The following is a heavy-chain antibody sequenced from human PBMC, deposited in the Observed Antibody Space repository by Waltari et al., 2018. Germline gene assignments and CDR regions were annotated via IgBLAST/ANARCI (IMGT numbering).Heavy chain of an antibody. CDR2: IGSDDRNK. V-gene: IGHV3-30*03. CDR1: GLPFINYG. CDR3: ATKKEHSGYET. J-gene: IGHJ5*02. Sequence: QVQLVESGGGVVKPERSPRFAWADYGLPFINYGMNWVRQAPGEGLEWVAVIGSDDRNKYYADSVKGRFTISRDNSKNTLYLQMDSLGVEDTAVYYCATKKEHSGYETWGQGTLVTVSS. D-gene: IGHD5-12*01.